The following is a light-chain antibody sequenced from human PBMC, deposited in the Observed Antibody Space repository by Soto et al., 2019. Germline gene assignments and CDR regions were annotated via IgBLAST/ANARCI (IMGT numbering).Light chain of an antibody. CDR3: QARSPWPHS. CDR1: QSVSSY. CDR2: DAS. Sequence: EIVLTQSPANLSLSPGERATLDCRASQSVSSYLAWYQQKPAQAPRLLIYDASNRATGIPARFRGSGSGTGITLTISTVEPEDFEICSFQARSPWPHSSGQGNKLEIK. J-gene: IGKJ2*01. V-gene: IGKV3-11*01.